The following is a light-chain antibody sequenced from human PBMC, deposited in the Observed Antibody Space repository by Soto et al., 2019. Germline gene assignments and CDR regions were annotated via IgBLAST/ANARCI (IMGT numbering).Light chain of an antibody. J-gene: IGKJ5*01. CDR2: DAS. CDR3: QQRSNWPPKIT. Sequence: IVLTQSPATLSLSPGERATLSCRASQSVSSYLAWYQQKPGQAPRLLIYDASNRATGIPARFSGSGSGTDFTLPISSLEPEDFAVYYCQQRSNWPPKITFGQGTRLEIK. V-gene: IGKV3-11*01. CDR1: QSVSSY.